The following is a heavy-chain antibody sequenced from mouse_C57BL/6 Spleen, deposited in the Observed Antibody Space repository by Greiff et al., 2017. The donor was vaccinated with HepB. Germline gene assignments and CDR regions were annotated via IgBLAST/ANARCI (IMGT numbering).Heavy chain of an antibody. V-gene: IGHV3-6*01. J-gene: IGHJ3*01. CDR3: AREWGIYYDYDGGFAY. D-gene: IGHD2-4*01. CDR1: GYSITSGYY. Sequence: EVQLQESGPGLVKPSQSLSLTCSVTGYSITSGYYWNWIRQFPGTKLEWMGYISYDGSNNYNPSLNNRISITRDTSKNQFFLKLNSVTTEDTATYYCAREWGIYYDYDGGFAYWGQGTLVTVSA. CDR2: ISYDGSN.